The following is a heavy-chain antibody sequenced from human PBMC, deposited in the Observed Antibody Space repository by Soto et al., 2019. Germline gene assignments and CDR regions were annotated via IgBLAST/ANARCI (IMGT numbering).Heavy chain of an antibody. V-gene: IGHV1-69*01. J-gene: IGHJ5*01. CDR1: VGTFSRYA. CDR2: IIPMFGTT. D-gene: IGHD6-13*01. CDR3: ARASIHGSSWYFWFDP. Sequence: QVQLEQSGAEVRKPGSSVKVSCKASVGTFSRYAINWVRQAPGQGLEWMGGIIPMFGTTNYAQKFKGRVTITADESTSTIYMELNTLRSEDAAVYYCARASIHGSSWYFWFDPWGQGTMVAVSS.